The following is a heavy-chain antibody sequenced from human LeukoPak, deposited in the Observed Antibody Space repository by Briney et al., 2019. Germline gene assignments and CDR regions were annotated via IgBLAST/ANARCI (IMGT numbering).Heavy chain of an antibody. CDR3: ARDPASVTTYFDY. V-gene: IGHV3-33*01. J-gene: IGHJ4*02. Sequence: GGSLRLSCAVSGFTFSNYGFHWVRQAPGKXXXXXAVIWYDGSKTFYADSVKGRFTISRDNSKSTLFLQMNSLRAEDTAVYYCARDPASVTTYFDYWGQGTPVTVSS. D-gene: IGHD4-17*01. CDR2: IWYDGSKT. CDR1: GFTFSNYG.